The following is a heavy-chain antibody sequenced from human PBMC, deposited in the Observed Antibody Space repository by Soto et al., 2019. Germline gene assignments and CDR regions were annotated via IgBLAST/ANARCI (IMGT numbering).Heavy chain of an antibody. Sequence: EVRLLESGGGLVQPGGSLRLSCAASGFTFHNYAMAWVRQAPGKGLEWVSGISALGGNMNYRDSVKGRFTISRDNSKSTLYLQMNSLRAEDTAIYYCAKFYSYDHSGDYKPDLIHLDNWGQGSRVTVSS. D-gene: IGHD3-22*01. V-gene: IGHV3-23*01. CDR2: ISALGGNM. J-gene: IGHJ4*02. CDR1: GFTFHNYA. CDR3: AKFYSYDHSGDYKPDLIHLDN.